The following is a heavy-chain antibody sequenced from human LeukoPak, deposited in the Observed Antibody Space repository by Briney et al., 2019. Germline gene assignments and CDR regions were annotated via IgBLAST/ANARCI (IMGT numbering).Heavy chain of an antibody. CDR3: ARGEWLSNFDY. J-gene: IGHJ4*02. Sequence: GGSLRLSCAASGFTFSSYAMSWVRQAPGKGLEWVSAISGSGGSTYYADSVKGRFTISRDNSKNTLYLQVNSLRPEDTAVYYCARGEWLSNFDYWGQGTLVTVSS. CDR1: GFTFSSYA. D-gene: IGHD3-3*01. V-gene: IGHV3-23*01. CDR2: ISGSGGST.